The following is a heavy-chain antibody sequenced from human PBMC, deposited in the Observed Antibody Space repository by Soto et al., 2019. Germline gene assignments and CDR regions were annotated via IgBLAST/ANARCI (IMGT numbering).Heavy chain of an antibody. V-gene: IGHV4-39*01. CDR1: GGSISSSSYY. D-gene: IGHD3-10*01. CDR2: IYYSGST. Sequence: SETLSLTCTVSGGSISSSSYYWGWIRQPPGKGLEWIGSIYYSGSTYYNPSLKSRVTISVDTSKNQFSLKLSSVTAADTAVYYCARLALYLVGEKYYFDYWGQGTLVTVSS. J-gene: IGHJ4*02. CDR3: ARLALYLVGEKYYFDY.